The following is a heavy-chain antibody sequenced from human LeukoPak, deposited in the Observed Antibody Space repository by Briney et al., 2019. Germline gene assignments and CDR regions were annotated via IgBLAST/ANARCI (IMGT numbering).Heavy chain of an antibody. Sequence: ASVKVSCKASGYTFTGYYMHWVRQAPGQGLEWMGWINPNSGGTNYAQKFQGRVTMTRDTSISTAYMELSRLRSDDTAVYYCARDYSSSWPNWFDPWGQGTLVTVSS. D-gene: IGHD6-13*01. V-gene: IGHV1-2*02. J-gene: IGHJ5*02. CDR3: ARDYSSSWPNWFDP. CDR2: INPNSGGT. CDR1: GYTFTGYY.